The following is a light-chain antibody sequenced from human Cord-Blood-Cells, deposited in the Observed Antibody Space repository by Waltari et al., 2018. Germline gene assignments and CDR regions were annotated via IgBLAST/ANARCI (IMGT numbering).Light chain of an antibody. CDR3: SSYTSSSTLV. J-gene: IGLJ1*01. V-gene: IGLV2-14*01. CDR1: SSDVGGYNY. CDR2: DGS. Sequence: QSALSQPASVSGSPGQSITISCTGTSSDVGGYNYFSWYQQHPGKAPKLMIYDGSNRPSGVSNRFSGSKSGNTASLTISGLQAEDEADYYCSSYTSSSTLVFGTGTKVTVL.